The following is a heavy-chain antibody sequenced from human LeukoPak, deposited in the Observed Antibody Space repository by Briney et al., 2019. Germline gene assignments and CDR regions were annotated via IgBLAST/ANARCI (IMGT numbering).Heavy chain of an antibody. Sequence: PSETLSLTCTVSGGSISSSSYYWGWIRQPPGKGLERIGSIYYSGSTYYNPSLKSRVTISVDTSKNQFSLKLSSVTAADTAVYYCARMLGIAAAGGAFDIWGQGTMVTVSS. CDR1: GGSISSSSYY. CDR3: ARMLGIAAAGGAFDI. D-gene: IGHD6-13*01. V-gene: IGHV4-39*01. CDR2: IYYSGST. J-gene: IGHJ3*02.